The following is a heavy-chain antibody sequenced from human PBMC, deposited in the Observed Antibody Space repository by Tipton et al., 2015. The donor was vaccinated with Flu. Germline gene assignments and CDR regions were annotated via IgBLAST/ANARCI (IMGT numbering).Heavy chain of an antibody. CDR3: AREAAPTPGAGYQYES. D-gene: IGHD3-10*01. Sequence: TLSLTCTVSGDSISNYYWGWIRQPAGKGLQWIGRIYTSGSTDYNPPLKGRVTMSVDTSRNQFSLRLSSVTAADTAVYFCAREAAPTPGAGYQYESWGQGKLITVSS. V-gene: IGHV4-4*07. J-gene: IGHJ5*02. CDR1: GDSISNYY. CDR2: IYTSGST.